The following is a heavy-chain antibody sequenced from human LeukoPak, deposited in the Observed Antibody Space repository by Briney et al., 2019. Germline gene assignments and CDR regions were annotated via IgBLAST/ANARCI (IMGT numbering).Heavy chain of an antibody. CDR2: INSDGSST. V-gene: IGHV3-74*01. J-gene: IGHJ4*02. Sequence: GGSLRLSCAASGFTFSSYWMHWVRQAPGKGLVWVSRINSDGSSTSYADSVKGRFTISRDNAKNTLYLQMNSLRAEDTAVYYCARGPLFQRYYFDYWGQGTLVTVSS. CDR1: GFTFSSYW. CDR3: ARGPLFQRYYFDY.